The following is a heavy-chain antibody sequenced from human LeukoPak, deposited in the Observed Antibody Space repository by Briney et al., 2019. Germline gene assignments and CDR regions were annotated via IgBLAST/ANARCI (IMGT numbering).Heavy chain of an antibody. CDR2: ISSSGSTI. Sequence: GGSLRLSCVTSGFTFTNYWMTWVRQAPGKGLEWVSYISSSGSTIYYADSVKGRFTISRDNAKNSLYLQMNSLRAEDTAVYYCAELGITMIGGVWGKGTTVTISS. V-gene: IGHV3-48*04. CDR1: GFTFTNYW. D-gene: IGHD3-10*02. J-gene: IGHJ6*04. CDR3: AELGITMIGGV.